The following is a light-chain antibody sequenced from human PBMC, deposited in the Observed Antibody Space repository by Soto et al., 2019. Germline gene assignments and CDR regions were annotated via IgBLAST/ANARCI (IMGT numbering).Light chain of an antibody. CDR1: KRVSIW. Sequence: DIQLTQSPSTLSASVGDSVTITFRAGKRVSIWLAWYQQKPGRAPSLLIYDASKLEAGVPSRFSGSGSETELSLTISSLQPDDFATYFCQQYNSFPTFGQGTRVEIK. V-gene: IGKV1-5*01. J-gene: IGKJ1*01. CDR2: DAS. CDR3: QQYNSFPT.